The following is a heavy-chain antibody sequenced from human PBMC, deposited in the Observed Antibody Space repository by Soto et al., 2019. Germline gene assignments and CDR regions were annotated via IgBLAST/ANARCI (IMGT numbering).Heavy chain of an antibody. CDR1: GFSLSNAGMG. CDR3: AQTEDGGRSRTPAGWFDA. CDR2: IFSNDER. J-gene: IGHJ5*02. D-gene: IGHD1-1*01. Sequence: QVTLKESGPVLVKPTETLTLTCTVSGFSLSNAGMGVSWIRQPPGKALEWLAHIFSNDERRFSTSLKNRLTISKDTFNSQVVLIMTNMDHVDTATYYCAQTEDGGRSRTPAGWFDAWGQGTLVTVPS. V-gene: IGHV2-26*01.